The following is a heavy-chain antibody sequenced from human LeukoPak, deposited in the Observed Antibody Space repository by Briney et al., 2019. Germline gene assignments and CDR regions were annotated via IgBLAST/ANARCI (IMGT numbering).Heavy chain of an antibody. J-gene: IGHJ4*02. V-gene: IGHV1-2*02. CDR2: INPNSGGT. Sequence: ASVTVSCKASGYTFTGYYMHWVRQAPGQGLEWMGWINPNSGGTNYAQKFQGRVTMTRDTSISTAYMELSRLRSDDTAVYYCARGTGTMNGNFDYWGQGTLVTVSS. CDR3: ARGTGTMNGNFDY. D-gene: IGHD1-7*01. CDR1: GYTFTGYY.